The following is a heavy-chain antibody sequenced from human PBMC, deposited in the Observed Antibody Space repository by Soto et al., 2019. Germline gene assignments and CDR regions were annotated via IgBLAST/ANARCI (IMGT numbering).Heavy chain of an antibody. CDR1: GFTFDDYT. V-gene: IGHV3-43*01. CDR2: ISWDGGST. D-gene: IGHD6-6*01. CDR3: AKEAFLGVIAAPSPLDY. J-gene: IGHJ4*02. Sequence: GGSLRLSCAASGFTFDDYTMHWVRQAPGKGLEWVSLISWDGGSTYYADSVKGRFTISRDNSKNSLYLQMNSLRTEETALYYCAKEAFLGVIAAPSPLDYWGQGTLVTVSS.